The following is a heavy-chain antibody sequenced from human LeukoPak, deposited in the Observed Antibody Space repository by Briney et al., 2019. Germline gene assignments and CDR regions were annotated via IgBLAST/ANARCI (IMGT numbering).Heavy chain of an antibody. D-gene: IGHD2-15*01. CDR2: IYYSGST. Sequence: SETLSLTCTVAGVSISSYYWSWIRQRPGKGLEWIGYIYYSGSTNYNPSLKSRVTISVDTSKNQFSLKLSSVTAADTAVYYCARAYCSGGSCYLNYFDYWGQGTLVTVSS. CDR1: GVSISSYY. CDR3: ARAYCSGGSCYLNYFDY. J-gene: IGHJ4*02. V-gene: IGHV4-59*01.